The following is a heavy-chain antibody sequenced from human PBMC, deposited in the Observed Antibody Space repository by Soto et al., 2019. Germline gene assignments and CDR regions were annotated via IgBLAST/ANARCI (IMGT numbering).Heavy chain of an antibody. CDR3: ARGSEQLVSYWYFDL. V-gene: IGHV4-59*01. CDR1: GGSISSYY. J-gene: IGHJ2*01. D-gene: IGHD6-6*01. Sequence: QVQLQESGPGLVKPSETLSLTCTVSGGSISSYYWSWIRQPPGQGLEWIGYIYYSGSTNYNPSLKSRVTISVDTSKNQFSLKLSSVTAADTAVYYCARGSEQLVSYWYFDLWGRGTLVTVSS. CDR2: IYYSGST.